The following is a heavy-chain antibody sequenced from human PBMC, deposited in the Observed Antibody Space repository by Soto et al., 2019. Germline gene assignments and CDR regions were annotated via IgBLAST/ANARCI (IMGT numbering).Heavy chain of an antibody. CDR2: VHYSGST. Sequence: SETLSLTCTVSGGSISGYFWIWIRQPPGKGLEWIGYVHYSGSTNYNPSFNSRVHISVDASKNQFSLTLTSVTAADTAVYYCARSIVVVTALDYWGQGTLVTVSS. V-gene: IGHV4-59*01. CDR1: GGSISGYF. J-gene: IGHJ4*02. CDR3: ARSIVVVTALDY. D-gene: IGHD2-21*02.